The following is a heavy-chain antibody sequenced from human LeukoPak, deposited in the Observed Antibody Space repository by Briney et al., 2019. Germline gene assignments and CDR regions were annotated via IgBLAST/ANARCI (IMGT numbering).Heavy chain of an antibody. V-gene: IGHV5-51*01. Sequence: KVGESLKISCKGSGYSFTSYWIGWVRQMPGKGLEWMGITYPGDSDTRYSPSFQGQVTISADKSVSTAYLQWSSLKASDTAMYYCARRERAAAGYNFDYWGQGTLVTVSS. CDR2: TYPGDSDT. J-gene: IGHJ4*02. CDR3: ARRERAAAGYNFDY. CDR1: GYSFTSYW. D-gene: IGHD6-13*01.